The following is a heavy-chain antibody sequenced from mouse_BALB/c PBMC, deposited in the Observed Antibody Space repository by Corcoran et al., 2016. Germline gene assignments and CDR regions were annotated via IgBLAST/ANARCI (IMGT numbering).Heavy chain of an antibody. CDR2: INTYTGEP. D-gene: IGHD1-1*01. CDR1: GYTFTNYG. J-gene: IGHJ2*01. Sequence: QIQLVQSGPELKKPGETVKISCKASGYTFTNYGMNWVKQAPGKGLKWMGWINTYTGEPTYADAFKGRFAFSLETSASTAYLQINNLKNEDTATYCCATYYYGSSFDYWGQGTTLTVSS. CDR3: ATYYYGSSFDY. V-gene: IGHV9-3-1*01.